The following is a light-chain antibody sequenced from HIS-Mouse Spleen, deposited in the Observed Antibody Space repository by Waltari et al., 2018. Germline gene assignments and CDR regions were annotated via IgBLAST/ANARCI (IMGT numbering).Light chain of an antibody. J-gene: IGLJ3*02. Sequence: QSALTQPASVSGSPGQSITLSCTGTSSDVGGYNYVSWYQQHPGKAPKLMIYDVSNRPSGVSNRFSGSKSGNTAPLTISGLQAEDEADYYCSSYTSSSTRVFGGGTKLTVL. CDR2: DVS. CDR1: SSDVGGYNY. CDR3: SSYTSSSTRV. V-gene: IGLV2-14*03.